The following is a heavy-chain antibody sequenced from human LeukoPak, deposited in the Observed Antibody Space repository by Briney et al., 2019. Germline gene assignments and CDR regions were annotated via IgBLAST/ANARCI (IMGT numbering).Heavy chain of an antibody. CDR1: GGTFSSYT. J-gene: IGHJ4*02. CDR2: IIPILGIA. CDR3: ARAHSSGWYGEVY. D-gene: IGHD6-19*01. V-gene: IGHV1-69*02. Sequence: SVKVSCKASGGTFSSYTISWVRQAPGQGLEWMGRIIPILGIANYAQKFQGRVTITADKSTSTAYMELRSLRSDDTAVYYCARAHSSGWYGEVYWGQGTLVTVSS.